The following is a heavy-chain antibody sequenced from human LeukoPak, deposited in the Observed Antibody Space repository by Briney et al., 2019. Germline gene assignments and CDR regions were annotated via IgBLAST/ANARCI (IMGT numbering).Heavy chain of an antibody. V-gene: IGHV1-46*01. J-gene: IGHJ6*03. CDR1: GYTFTSYY. CDR2: INPSVGST. Sequence: ASVKVSCKASGYTFTSYYIHWVRQAPGQGLEWMGLINPSVGSTNYAQKFQGRVTMTRDTSTSTVYMELSSLRSEDTAVYYCAKGHSITMIRGGQWYYYMDVWGKGTTVTISS. CDR3: AKGHSITMIRGGQWYYYMDV. D-gene: IGHD3-10*01.